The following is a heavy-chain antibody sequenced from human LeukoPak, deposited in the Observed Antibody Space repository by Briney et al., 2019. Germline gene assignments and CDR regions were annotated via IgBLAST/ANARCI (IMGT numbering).Heavy chain of an antibody. Sequence: SETLSLTCGVDGGSFSGYYWNWIRQPPGKGLEWIGEINHSGSTNYNPSLKRRVTISVDTSQNQFSVRLNSVTAADTAVYYCARGRYLTTGGGAAAGFLDYWGQGTLVTVSS. J-gene: IGHJ4*02. CDR2: INHSGST. CDR3: ARGRYLTTGGGAAAGFLDY. D-gene: IGHD6-13*01. CDR1: GGSFSGYY. V-gene: IGHV4-34*01.